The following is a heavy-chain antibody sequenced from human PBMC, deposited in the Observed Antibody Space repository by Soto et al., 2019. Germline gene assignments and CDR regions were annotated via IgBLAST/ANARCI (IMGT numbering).Heavy chain of an antibody. Sequence: ASVKVSCKASGYIFINYGITWVRQAPGQGLEWMGWISGYNGNTKYANKLQGRVTMTTDASTTTAYMELRSLRSDDTAVYYCARDEVPAANWLDRWGQGTLVTVSS. V-gene: IGHV1-18*01. CDR1: GYIFINYG. D-gene: IGHD2-2*01. CDR3: ARDEVPAANWLDR. J-gene: IGHJ5*02. CDR2: ISGYNGNT.